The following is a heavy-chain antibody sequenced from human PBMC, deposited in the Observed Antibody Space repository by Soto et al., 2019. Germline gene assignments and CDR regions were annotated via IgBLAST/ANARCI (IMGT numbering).Heavy chain of an antibody. CDR1: GGSISSSSYY. D-gene: IGHD3-10*01. CDR2: IYYSGST. Sequence: SETLSLTCTVSGGSISSSSYYWGWIRQPPGKGLEWIGSIYYSGSTYYNPSLKSRVTISVDTSKNQFSLKLSSVTAADTAVYYCARPGITMVRGVDYWGQGTLVTVSS. J-gene: IGHJ4*02. CDR3: ARPGITMVRGVDY. V-gene: IGHV4-39*01.